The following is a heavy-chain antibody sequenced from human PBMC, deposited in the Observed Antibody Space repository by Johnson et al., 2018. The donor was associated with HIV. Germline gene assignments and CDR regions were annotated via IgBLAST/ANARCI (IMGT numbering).Heavy chain of an antibody. J-gene: IGHJ3*02. D-gene: IGHD6-19*01. CDR3: ARASHSSGWYGRLGDAFDI. Sequence: QMQLVESGGGLVQPGGSLRLSCAASGFTFSSYGMHWVRQAPGKGLEWVTFIRYDGSEKYFADSVKGRFTISRDNSKNTLYLQMSSLRLEDTALYYCARASHSSGWYGRLGDAFDIWGQGTMVTVSS. V-gene: IGHV3-30*02. CDR2: IRYDGSEK. CDR1: GFTFSSYG.